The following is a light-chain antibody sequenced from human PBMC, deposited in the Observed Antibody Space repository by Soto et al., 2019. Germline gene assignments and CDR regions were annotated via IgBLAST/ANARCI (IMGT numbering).Light chain of an antibody. J-gene: IGKJ4*01. CDR2: DAS. V-gene: IGKV1-33*01. CDR1: QDISKY. Sequence: DIQMTQSPSSLSASVGDRVTIACQASQDISKYLNWYQFRPGQAPKLLIYDASNLETGVPSRFRGSGSGHHFSLTITSLQPEDVATYYCQQYDNLLALTFGGGTKVPIK. CDR3: QQYDNLLALT.